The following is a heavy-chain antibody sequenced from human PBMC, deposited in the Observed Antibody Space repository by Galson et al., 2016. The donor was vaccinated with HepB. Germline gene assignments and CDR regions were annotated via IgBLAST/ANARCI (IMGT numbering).Heavy chain of an antibody. V-gene: IGHV3-13*01. CDR1: GLTFSRCD. D-gene: IGHD2-15*01. Sequence: SLRLSCAASGLTFSRCDMHWVRQATGKGLEWVSAIGTAGDTYYPGSVRGRFTISRENSKNSLYLQMNSLTAGDTAVYYCARGKFDCSVGTCHYYGMDVWGKGTTVTVSS. CDR2: IGTAGDT. J-gene: IGHJ6*04. CDR3: ARGKFDCSVGTCHYYGMDV.